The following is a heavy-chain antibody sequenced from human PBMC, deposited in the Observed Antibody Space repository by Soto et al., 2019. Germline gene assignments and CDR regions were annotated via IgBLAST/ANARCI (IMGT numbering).Heavy chain of an antibody. V-gene: IGHV3-30*18. CDR2: ISYDGSNK. CDR3: AKDQLSINWNKETFYYYYYMDV. J-gene: IGHJ6*03. CDR1: GFTFSSYG. Sequence: PGGSLRLSCAASGFTFSSYGMHWFRQAPGKGLEWVAVISYDGSNKYYADSVKGRFTISRDNSKNTLYLQMNSLRAEDTAVYYCAKDQLSINWNKETFYYYYYMDVWGKGTTVTVSS. D-gene: IGHD1-20*01.